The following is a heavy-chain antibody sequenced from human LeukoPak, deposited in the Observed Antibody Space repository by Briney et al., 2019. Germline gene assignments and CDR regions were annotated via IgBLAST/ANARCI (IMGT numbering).Heavy chain of an antibody. CDR1: GDSVSSNSAA. CDR2: TYYRSKWYN. J-gene: IGHJ4*02. Sequence: SRTLSLTCAISGDSVSSNSAAWNWIRQSPSRGLEWLGRTYYRSKWYNDYAVSVKSRITINPDTSKNQFSLQLNSVTPEDTAVYYCASSGGYDPYFDYWGQGTLVTVSS. D-gene: IGHD5-12*01. CDR3: ASSGGYDPYFDY. V-gene: IGHV6-1*01.